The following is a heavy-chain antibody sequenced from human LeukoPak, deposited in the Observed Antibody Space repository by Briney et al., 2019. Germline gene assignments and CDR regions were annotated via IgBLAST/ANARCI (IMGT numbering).Heavy chain of an antibody. CDR2: ISSSGGST. J-gene: IGHJ4*02. V-gene: IGHV3-64D*09. D-gene: IGHD1-26*01. Sequence: PGGSLRLSCSASGFTFSNYAMHWVRQAPGKGLEYVSAISSSGGSTYYADLVKGRFTISRDNSKNTLYLQMSSLRPEDAAVYFCVKERSGGFFDYWGQGTLVTVSS. CDR3: VKERSGGFFDY. CDR1: GFTFSNYA.